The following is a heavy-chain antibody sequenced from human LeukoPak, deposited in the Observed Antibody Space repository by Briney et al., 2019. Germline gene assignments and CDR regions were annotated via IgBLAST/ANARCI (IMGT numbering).Heavy chain of an antibody. D-gene: IGHD3-3*01. Sequence: PSETLSLTCAVYGGSFSGYYWSWIRQPPGRGLEWIGEINHGGSTNYNPSLKSRVTISVDTSKNQFSLKLSSVTAADTAVYYCARGLDVDTTFGVAHASWFDPWGQGTLVTVSS. CDR1: GGSFSGYY. J-gene: IGHJ5*02. V-gene: IGHV4-34*01. CDR2: INHGGST. CDR3: ARGLDVDTTFGVAHASWFDP.